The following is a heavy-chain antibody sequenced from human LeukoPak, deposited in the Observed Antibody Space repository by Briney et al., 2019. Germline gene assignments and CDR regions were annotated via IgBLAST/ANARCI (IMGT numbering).Heavy chain of an antibody. CDR1: GFTVSSNY. J-gene: IGHJ4*02. V-gene: IGHV3-66*04. CDR3: ARPHKDTAMVSPPDY. CDR2: IYSGGST. Sequence: PGGSLRLSCAASGFTVSSNYMSWVRQAPGKGLEWVSVIYSGGSTYYADSVKGRFTISRDNSKNTLYLQMNSLRAEDTAVYYCARPHKDTAMVSPPDYWGQGTLVTVSS. D-gene: IGHD5-18*01.